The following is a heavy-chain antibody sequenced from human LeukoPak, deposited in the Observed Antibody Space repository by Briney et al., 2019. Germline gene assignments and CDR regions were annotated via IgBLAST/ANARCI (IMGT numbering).Heavy chain of an antibody. J-gene: IGHJ3*02. V-gene: IGHV3-11*01. CDR3: ARELTITGASDI. CDR1: GFIFSDYY. CDR2: ISSNGSSI. D-gene: IGHD5-12*01. Sequence: GGSLRLSCAASGFIFSDYYMAWIRQAPGKGLEWISYISSNGSSIYYTDSVKGRFTISRDNAKNSLDLQMNSLRAEDTAVYYCARELTITGASDIWGQGTMVTVSS.